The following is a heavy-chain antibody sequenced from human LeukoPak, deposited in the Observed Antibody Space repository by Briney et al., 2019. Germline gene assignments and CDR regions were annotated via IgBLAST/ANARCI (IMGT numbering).Heavy chain of an antibody. Sequence: PGGSLRLSCAASGFTVSSNYMSWVRQAPGKGLEWVSVIYSGGSTYYADSVKGRFTTSRDNSKNTVYLQMNSLRAEDTAVYYCGRDLSWASEYWGQGTLVTVSS. CDR3: GRDLSWASEY. D-gene: IGHD6-13*01. CDR1: GFTVSSNY. CDR2: IYSGGST. J-gene: IGHJ4*02. V-gene: IGHV3-53*01.